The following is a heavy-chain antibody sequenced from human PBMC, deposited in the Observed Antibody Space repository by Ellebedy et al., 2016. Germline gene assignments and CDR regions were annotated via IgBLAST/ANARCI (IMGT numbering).Heavy chain of an antibody. D-gene: IGHD4-11*01. V-gene: IGHV4-59*13. J-gene: IGHJ4*02. CDR3: ARGGLYSGFDY. CDR1: GGSISSYY. CDR2: IYYSGST. Sequence: SETLSLTXTVSGGSISSYYWSWIRQPPGKGLEWIGYIYYSGSTNYNPSLKSRVTISVDTSKNQFSLKLSSVTAADTAVYYCARGGLYSGFDYWGQGTLVTVSS.